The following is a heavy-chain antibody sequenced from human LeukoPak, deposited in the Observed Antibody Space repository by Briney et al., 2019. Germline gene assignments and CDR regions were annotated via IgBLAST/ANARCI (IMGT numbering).Heavy chain of an antibody. CDR1: GFTFSSYA. CDR3: ARDNSIVGATHYMDV. D-gene: IGHD1-26*01. J-gene: IGHJ6*03. Sequence: PGRSLRLSCAASGFTFSSYAMRWVRQAPGKGLEWVAVISYDGSNKYYADSVKGRFTISRDNSKNTLYLQMNSLRAEDTAVYYCARDNSIVGATHYMDVWGKGTTVTVSS. V-gene: IGHV3-30*04. CDR2: ISYDGSNK.